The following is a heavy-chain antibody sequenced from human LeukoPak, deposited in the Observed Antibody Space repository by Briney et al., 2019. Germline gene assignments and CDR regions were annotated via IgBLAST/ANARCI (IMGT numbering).Heavy chain of an antibody. CDR1: GYSISSGYY. Sequence: SETLSLTCTVSGYSISSGYYWGWIRPLPGKGLEWIGSIYHSGSSYYNPSLKSRVTISVDTSKNQFSLKLTSVTAADTAVYYCARHLRPSVWFGELLHWFDPWGQGTLVTVSS. CDR2: IYHSGSS. V-gene: IGHV4-38-2*02. D-gene: IGHD3-10*01. CDR3: ARHLRPSVWFGELLHWFDP. J-gene: IGHJ5*02.